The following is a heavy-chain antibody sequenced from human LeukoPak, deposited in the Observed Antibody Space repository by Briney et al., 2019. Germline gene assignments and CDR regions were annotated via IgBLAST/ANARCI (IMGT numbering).Heavy chain of an antibody. CDR1: GFTFDDFA. V-gene: IGHV3-9*01. D-gene: IGHD5-12*01. CDR3: ARAIDVDPSYYFDH. Sequence: GGSLRLSCAASGFTFDDFAMHWVRQAPGKGLEWVSHISWNSGNTGYADSVKGRFSISRDSAKNSLYLQMNSLRPEDTAFYYCARAIDVDPSYYFDHWGQGTLVTVSS. CDR2: ISWNSGNT. J-gene: IGHJ4*02.